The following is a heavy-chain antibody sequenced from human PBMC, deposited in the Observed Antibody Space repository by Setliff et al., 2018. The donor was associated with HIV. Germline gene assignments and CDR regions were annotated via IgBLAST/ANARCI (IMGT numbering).Heavy chain of an antibody. CDR2: IHHSGGT. J-gene: IGHJ4*02. Sequence: SETLSLTCTVSGYPIISGHYWTWIRQPPGKGLEWIGYIHHSGGTQYNPSLMSRLTMSVDSSKNQFSLSLSSVTAADTAVYYCARLPDINSWPFDYWARGTLVTVSS. CDR3: ARLPDINSWPFDY. CDR1: GYPIISGHY. V-gene: IGHV4-59*11. D-gene: IGHD6-13*01.